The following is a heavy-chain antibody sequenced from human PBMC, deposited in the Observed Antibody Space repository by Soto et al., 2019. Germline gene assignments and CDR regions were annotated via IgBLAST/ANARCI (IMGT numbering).Heavy chain of an antibody. CDR1: GFTFSSYG. CDR3: ARDRGYTMDV. J-gene: IGHJ6*02. Sequence: QVQLVESGGGVVQPGRSLRLSCAASGFTFSSYGMHWVRQAPGKGLEWVAVISYDGSNKYYADSVKGRFTISRDNSKNTLYLQMNSLRGEDTAVYYCARDRGYTMDVWGQGTTVTVSS. V-gene: IGHV3-30*03. CDR2: ISYDGSNK. D-gene: IGHD1-1*01.